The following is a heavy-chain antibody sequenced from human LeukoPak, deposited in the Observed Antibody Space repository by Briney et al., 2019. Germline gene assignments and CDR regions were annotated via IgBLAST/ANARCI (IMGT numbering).Heavy chain of an antibody. Sequence: GGSLRLSCAASGFTFSSYGMHWVRQAPGKGLEWVAFIWSDGTNKYYADSVKGRFTLSRDNSKNTLYLQMNSLRAEDTAVYYCAKQWSFDYWGQETMVTVSS. J-gene: IGHJ4*02. CDR3: AKQWSFDY. D-gene: IGHD2-15*01. CDR1: GFTFSSYG. V-gene: IGHV3-30*02. CDR2: IWSDGTNK.